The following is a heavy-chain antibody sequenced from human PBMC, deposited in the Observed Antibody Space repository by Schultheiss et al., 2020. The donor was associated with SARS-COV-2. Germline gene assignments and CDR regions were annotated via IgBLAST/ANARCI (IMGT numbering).Heavy chain of an antibody. V-gene: IGHV3-15*01. Sequence: GESLKISCAASGFTFSNAWMSWVRQAPGKGLEWVGRIKSKTDGGTTDYAAPVKGRFTISRDDSKNTLYLQMNSLKTEDTAVYYCAKIFVVVVAANGMDVWGQGTTVTVSS. CDR3: AKIFVVVVAANGMDV. D-gene: IGHD2-15*01. CDR1: GFTFSNAW. J-gene: IGHJ6*02. CDR2: IKSKTDGGTT.